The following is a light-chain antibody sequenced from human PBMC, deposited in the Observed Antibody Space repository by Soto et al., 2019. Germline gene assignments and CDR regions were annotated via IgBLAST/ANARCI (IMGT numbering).Light chain of an antibody. CDR2: EVS. V-gene: IGLV2-14*01. Sequence: QSALTQPASVSGSPGQSITISCTGTSSDVGGYNYVSWYQQHPGKAPKLMIYEVSNRPSGVSNRFSGSKSGNTASLTISGPQAEYEADDCCSSYTSSSTLVFGTGTKVTVL. J-gene: IGLJ1*01. CDR3: SSYTSSSTLV. CDR1: SSDVGGYNY.